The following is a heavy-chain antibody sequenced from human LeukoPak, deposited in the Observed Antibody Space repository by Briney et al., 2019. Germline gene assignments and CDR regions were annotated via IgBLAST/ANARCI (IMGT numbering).Heavy chain of an antibody. V-gene: IGHV3-15*01. D-gene: IGHD2-15*01. Sequence: GSLRLSCVGSGFPFSDAWMSWVRQAPGKGLEWVGRIKSKSDGGTIDYAAPVKGRFTISRDDSRNTLYLQMNSLKTEDTAVYYCTTRRQDGWWGQGTLVTVS. J-gene: IGHJ4*02. CDR2: IKSKSDGGTI. CDR3: TTRRQDGW. CDR1: GFPFSDAW.